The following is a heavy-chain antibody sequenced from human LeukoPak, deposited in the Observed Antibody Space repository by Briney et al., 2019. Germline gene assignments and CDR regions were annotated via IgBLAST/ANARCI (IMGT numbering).Heavy chain of an antibody. CDR1: GGTFSSYA. Sequence: ASVKVSCKASGGTFSSYAISWVRQAPGQGLEWMGGIIPIFGTANYAQNFQGRVTITADESTSTAYMELSSLRSEDTAVYYCARDDYGDYRFDYWGQGTLVTVSS. CDR2: IIPIFGTA. V-gene: IGHV1-69*13. CDR3: ARDDYGDYRFDY. D-gene: IGHD4-17*01. J-gene: IGHJ4*02.